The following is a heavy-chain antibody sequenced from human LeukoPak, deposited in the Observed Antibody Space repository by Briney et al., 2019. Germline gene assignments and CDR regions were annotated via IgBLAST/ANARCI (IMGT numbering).Heavy chain of an antibody. Sequence: GESLKISCKGSGYSFTSYWIGWVRQMPGKGLEWMGIIYPGDSDTRYSPSFQGQVTISADKSISTAYLQWSSLKASDTAMYYCASRVANYYYASSRVGAFDIWGQGTMVTVSS. CDR3: ASRVANYYYASSRVGAFDI. D-gene: IGHD3-22*01. CDR1: GYSFTSYW. J-gene: IGHJ3*02. V-gene: IGHV5-51*01. CDR2: IYPGDSDT.